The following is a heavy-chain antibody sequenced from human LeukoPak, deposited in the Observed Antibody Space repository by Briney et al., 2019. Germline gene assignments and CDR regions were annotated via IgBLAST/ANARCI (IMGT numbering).Heavy chain of an antibody. Sequence: PSETLSLTCTVPGGSISSYYWSWIRQPAGKGLEWIGRIYTSGSTNYNPSLKSRVTMSVDTSKNQFSLKMSSVTAADTAVYFCARGGPPGYYYDYYMDVWGKGTTVTISS. J-gene: IGHJ6*03. CDR2: IYTSGST. V-gene: IGHV4-4*07. CDR1: GGSISSYY. CDR3: ARGGPPGYYYDYYMDV.